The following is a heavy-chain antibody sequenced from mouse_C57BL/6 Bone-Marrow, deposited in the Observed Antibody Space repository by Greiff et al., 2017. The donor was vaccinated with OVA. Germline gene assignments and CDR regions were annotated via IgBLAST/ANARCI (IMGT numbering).Heavy chain of an antibody. Sequence: VQLQQPGAELVKPGASVKMSCKASGYTFTSYWITWVKQRPGQGLEWIGDIYPGSGSTNYNEKFKSKATLTVDTSSSTAYMQLSSLTSEDSAVYYYARSPPLPNYFDYWGQGTTLTVSS. CDR2: IYPGSGST. J-gene: IGHJ2*01. CDR1: GYTFTSYW. V-gene: IGHV1-55*01. D-gene: IGHD2-1*01. CDR3: ARSPPLPNYFDY.